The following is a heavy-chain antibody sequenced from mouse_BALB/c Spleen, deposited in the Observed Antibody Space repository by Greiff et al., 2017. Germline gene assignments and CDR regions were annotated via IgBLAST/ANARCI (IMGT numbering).Heavy chain of an antibody. CDR2: INPNNGGT. J-gene: IGHJ4*01. Sequence: EVKLQESGPELVKPGASVKIPCKASGYTFTDYNMDWVKQSHGKILEWIGDINPNNGGTIYNQKFKGKATLTVDKSSSTAYMELRSLTSEDTAVYYCARPYYDGSTGSIGTGYAMDYWGQGTSVTVSS. V-gene: IGHV1-18*01. CDR3: ARPYYDGSTGSIGTGYAMDY. CDR1: GYTFTDYN. D-gene: IGHD1-1*01.